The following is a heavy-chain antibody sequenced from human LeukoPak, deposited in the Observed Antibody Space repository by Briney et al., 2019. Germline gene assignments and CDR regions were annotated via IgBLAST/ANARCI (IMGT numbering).Heavy chain of an antibody. V-gene: IGHV4-31*03. J-gene: IGHJ6*02. CDR1: GGSISSGGYY. CDR2: IYHSGST. Sequence: SETLSLTCTVSGGSISSGGYYWSWIRQHPGKGLEWIGYIYHSGSTYYNPSLQSRVTISVDTSKNQFSLKLSSVTAADTAVYYCARGYSSSSLYYFYYYSMDVWGQGTTVTVSS. D-gene: IGHD6-6*01. CDR3: ARGYSSSSLYYFYYYSMDV.